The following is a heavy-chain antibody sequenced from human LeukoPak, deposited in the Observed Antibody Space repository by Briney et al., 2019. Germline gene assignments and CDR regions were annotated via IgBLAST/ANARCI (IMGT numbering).Heavy chain of an antibody. CDR1: GYSFTSYW. D-gene: IGHD5-24*01. CDR2: IHPGDSDT. Sequence: PGESLKISCKGSGYSFTSYWIGWVRPMPGKGLEYIGIIHPGDSDTRYSPSFQGQVTISVDRSSSTAYIQWSRLKASDTAMYYCATHPGGLQSGFDNWGQGTLVTVSS. V-gene: IGHV5-51*01. J-gene: IGHJ4*02. CDR3: ATHPGGLQSGFDN.